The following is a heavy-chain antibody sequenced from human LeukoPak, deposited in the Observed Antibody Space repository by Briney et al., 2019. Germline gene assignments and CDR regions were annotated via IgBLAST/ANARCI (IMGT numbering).Heavy chain of an antibody. J-gene: IGHJ1*01. CDR2: IKSDGST. V-gene: IGHV3-74*01. Sequence: VGSLRLSCAAPGFTFSTYWMHYVRQAPVKVLVYVSRIKSDGSTNYADSVKGRFTISRDNAKNTVSLQMNSLRPEDTGVYYCARAPSEIGGYYPEYFRHWGQGTLVTVSS. CDR1: GFTFSTYW. D-gene: IGHD3-22*01. CDR3: ARAPSEIGGYYPEYFRH.